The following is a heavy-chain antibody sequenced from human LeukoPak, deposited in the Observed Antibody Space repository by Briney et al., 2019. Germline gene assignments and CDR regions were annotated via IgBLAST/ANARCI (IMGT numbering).Heavy chain of an antibody. CDR3: ARDPRTDIVATMGRYYGMDV. D-gene: IGHD5-12*01. CDR1: GFTFSSYS. Sequence: KSGGSLRLSRAASGFTFSSYSMNWVRQAPGKGLEWVSSISSSSSYIYYADSVKGRFTISRDNAKNSLYLQMNSLRAEDTAVYYCARDPRTDIVATMGRYYGMDVWGQGTTVTVSS. V-gene: IGHV3-21*01. J-gene: IGHJ6*02. CDR2: ISSSSSYI.